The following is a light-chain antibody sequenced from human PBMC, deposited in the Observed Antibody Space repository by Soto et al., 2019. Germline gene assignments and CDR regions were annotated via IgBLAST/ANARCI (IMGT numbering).Light chain of an antibody. Sequence: DIQLTQSPSTLSASVGDRVTITCRASQGIDRWLAWYQHRPGKAPKLLIYDASSLENGVPSSFSGSGSGTEFTLTISSLQPDDFATYYCQHYNSFLYSFGQGTK. CDR3: QHYNSFLYS. CDR1: QGIDRW. J-gene: IGKJ2*03. CDR2: DAS. V-gene: IGKV1-5*01.